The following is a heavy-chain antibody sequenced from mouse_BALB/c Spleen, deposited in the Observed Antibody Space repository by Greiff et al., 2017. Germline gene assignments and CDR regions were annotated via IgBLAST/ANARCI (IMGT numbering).Heavy chain of an antibody. CDR2: ISYSGST. D-gene: IGHD2-3*01. J-gene: IGHJ3*01. Sequence: EVQLQQSGPGLVKPSQSLSLTCTVTGYSITSDYAWNWIRQFPGNKLEWMGYISYSGSTSYNPSLKSRISITRDTSKNQFFLQLNSVTTEDTATYYCGSGYYRSSFAYWGQGTLVTVSA. CDR3: GSGYYRSSFAY. CDR1: GYSITSDYA. V-gene: IGHV3-2*02.